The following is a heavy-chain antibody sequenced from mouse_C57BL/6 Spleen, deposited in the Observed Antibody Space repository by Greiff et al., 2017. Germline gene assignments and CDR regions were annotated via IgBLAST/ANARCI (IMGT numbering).Heavy chain of an antibody. Sequence: VQLQQPGAELVMPGASVKLSCKASGYTFTSYWMHWVKQRPGQGLEWIGEIDPSDSYTNYNQKFKGKSTLTVDKSSSTAYMQLSSLTSEDSAVYYCARSGSNYRFDYWGQGTTLTVSS. CDR1: GYTFTSYW. D-gene: IGHD2-5*01. J-gene: IGHJ2*01. CDR3: ARSGSNYRFDY. V-gene: IGHV1-69*01. CDR2: IDPSDSYT.